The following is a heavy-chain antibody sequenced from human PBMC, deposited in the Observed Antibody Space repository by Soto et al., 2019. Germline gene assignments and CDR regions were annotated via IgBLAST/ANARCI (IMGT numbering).Heavy chain of an antibody. Sequence: EVQLVESGGGLVQPGGSLRLSCAASGFTFSGSWMHWVRQAPGKGLVWVSRINDDGSAPSYADFVKGRFTISRDNAKDTLFLQRNGLRAEDTAVYYCARGIFGSGTSNDYWGQGTMVTVSS. CDR1: GFTFSGSW. J-gene: IGHJ4*02. CDR3: ARGIFGSGTSNDY. CDR2: INDDGSAP. V-gene: IGHV3-74*01. D-gene: IGHD3-10*01.